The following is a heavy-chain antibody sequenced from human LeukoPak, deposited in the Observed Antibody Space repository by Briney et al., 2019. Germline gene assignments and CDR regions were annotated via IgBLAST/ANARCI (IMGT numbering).Heavy chain of an antibody. CDR1: GFTFSSYT. CDR3: ARESGHYDSSGYFSYFALDY. V-gene: IGHV3-48*02. J-gene: IGHJ4*02. Sequence: GGSLRLSCAASGFTFSSYTMNWVRQAPGKGLEWVSYISGSNSTIYYADSVKGRFTISRDNAKNSLSLQMNSLRDEDTAVYYCARESGHYDSSGYFSYFALDYWGQGTLVTVSS. CDR2: ISGSNSTI. D-gene: IGHD3-22*01.